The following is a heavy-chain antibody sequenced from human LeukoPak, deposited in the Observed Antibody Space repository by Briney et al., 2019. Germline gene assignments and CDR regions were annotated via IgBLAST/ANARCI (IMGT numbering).Heavy chain of an antibody. CDR2: ISAYNGNT. CDR3: AREERHCIGRSCSTPRGNGFDP. V-gene: IGHV1-18*01. J-gene: IGHJ5*02. D-gene: IGHD2-15*01. Sequence: GASVKVSCKASGYTFTSYGISWVRQAPGQGLEWMGWISAYNGNTNYAQKLQGRVTMTTDTSTTTGYMELRTLKSDDTAVYYCAREERHCIGRSCSTPRGNGFDPWGQGTLVTVSS. CDR1: GYTFTSYG.